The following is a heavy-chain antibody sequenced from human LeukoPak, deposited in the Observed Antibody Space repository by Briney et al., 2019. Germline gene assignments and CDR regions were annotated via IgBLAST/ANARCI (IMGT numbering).Heavy chain of an antibody. V-gene: IGHV3-7*01. J-gene: IGHJ4*02. CDR1: GFTFNTYW. Sequence: GGSLRLSCAASGFTFNTYWMSWVRQAPGKGLEWVANIKQDGSEKYYVDSVKGRFTISRDNAKNSLYLQMNSLRAEDTAVYYCARPYDSSGYSPYFDYWGQGTLVTVSS. D-gene: IGHD3-22*01. CDR2: IKQDGSEK. CDR3: ARPYDSSGYSPYFDY.